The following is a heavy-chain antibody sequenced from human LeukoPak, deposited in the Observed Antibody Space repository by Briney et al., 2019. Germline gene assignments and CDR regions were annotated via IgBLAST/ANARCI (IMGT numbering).Heavy chain of an antibody. CDR1: GFTFSNFW. Sequence: PGGSLRLSYAVSGFTFSNFWMSWVRQAPGRGLEWVANIHPEGNEKYHVESVKGRFTISRDNAKNSLFLQMNGLRVEDTAVYYCARGDDFSGDHWGQGTLVTVSS. CDR3: ARGDDFSGDH. D-gene: IGHD1-1*01. J-gene: IGHJ4*02. V-gene: IGHV3-7*04. CDR2: IHPEGNEK.